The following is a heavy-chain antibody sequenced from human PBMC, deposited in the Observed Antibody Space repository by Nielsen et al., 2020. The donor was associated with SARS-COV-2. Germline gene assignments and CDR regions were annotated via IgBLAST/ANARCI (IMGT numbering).Heavy chain of an antibody. J-gene: IGHJ3*02. V-gene: IGHV4-39*07. Sequence: SETLSLTCTVSGGSISSGGYYWSWIRQPPGKGLEWIGEINHSGSTNYNPSLKSRVTISVDTSKNQFSLKLSSVTAADTAVYYCARHPKGYCSGGSCYSVPETFDIWGQGTMVTVSS. CDR1: GGSISSGGYY. CDR3: ARHPKGYCSGGSCYSVPETFDI. D-gene: IGHD2-15*01. CDR2: INHSGST.